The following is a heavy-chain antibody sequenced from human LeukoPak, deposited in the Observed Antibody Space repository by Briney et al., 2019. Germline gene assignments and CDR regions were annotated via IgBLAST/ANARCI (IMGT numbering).Heavy chain of an antibody. Sequence: GGSLRLSCAASGFTFSDYYMSCIRQAPGKGLEWVSYISSSGSTIYYADSVKGRFTISRDNAKNSLYLQMNSLRAEDTAVYYCASIAAAGDFDYWGQGTLVTVSS. V-gene: IGHV3-11*04. D-gene: IGHD6-13*01. J-gene: IGHJ4*02. CDR1: GFTFSDYY. CDR3: ASIAAAGDFDY. CDR2: ISSSGSTI.